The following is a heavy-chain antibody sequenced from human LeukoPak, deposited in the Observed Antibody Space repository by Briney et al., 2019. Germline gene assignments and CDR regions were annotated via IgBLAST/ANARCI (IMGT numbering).Heavy chain of an antibody. CDR2: IYYSGST. J-gene: IGHJ2*01. D-gene: IGHD4-23*01. CDR3: ARSVVTLYWYFDL. V-gene: IGHV4-30-4*02. Sequence: SETLSLTCTVSGASISSGDYYWSWIRQPPGKGLEWIGYIYYSGSTYYNPSLKSRVTISLDTSKNQFSLKLSSVTTADTAVYYCARSVVTLYWYFDLWGRGTLVTVSS. CDR1: GASISSGDYY.